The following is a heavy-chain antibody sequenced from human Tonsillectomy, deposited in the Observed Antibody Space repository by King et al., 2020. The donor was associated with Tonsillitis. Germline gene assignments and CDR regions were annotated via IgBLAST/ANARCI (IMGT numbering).Heavy chain of an antibody. CDR3: ARQQMVRGLYYYYYVMDI. J-gene: IGHJ6*02. Sequence: EVQLVESGAEVKKPGESLRISCQGSGYNFTSHLINWVRQMPGKGLEWMGRINPSGSYINYSPSFQGHITISADRSIGTAYLQWSSLKASDTAMYYCARQQMVRGLYYYYYVMDIWGQGTTVTVSS. CDR1: GYNFTSHL. V-gene: IGHV5-10-1*03. CDR2: INPSGSYI. D-gene: IGHD3-10*01.